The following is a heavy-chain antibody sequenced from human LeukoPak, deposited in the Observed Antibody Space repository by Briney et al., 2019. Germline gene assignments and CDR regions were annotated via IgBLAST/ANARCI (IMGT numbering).Heavy chain of an antibody. CDR1: GFTFHDYA. CDR2: ISWNSGSI. Sequence: GGSLRLSCAASGFTFHDYAMHWVRQAPGKGLEWVSGISWNSGSIAYADSVKGRFTISRDNAKNSLYLQMNSLRAEDMALYYCAKDFTYSSSWSFDYWGQGTLVTVSS. D-gene: IGHD6-13*01. V-gene: IGHV3-9*03. J-gene: IGHJ4*02. CDR3: AKDFTYSSSWSFDY.